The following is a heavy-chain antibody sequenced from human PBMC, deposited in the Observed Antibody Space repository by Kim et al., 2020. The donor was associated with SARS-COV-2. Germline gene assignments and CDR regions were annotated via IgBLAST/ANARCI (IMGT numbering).Heavy chain of an antibody. Sequence: YIYYADSVKGRFTISRDNAKNSLYLQMNSLRAEDTAVYYCARDEIYGMDVWGQGTTVTVSS. CDR3: ARDEIYGMDV. J-gene: IGHJ6*02. CDR2: YI. V-gene: IGHV3-21*01.